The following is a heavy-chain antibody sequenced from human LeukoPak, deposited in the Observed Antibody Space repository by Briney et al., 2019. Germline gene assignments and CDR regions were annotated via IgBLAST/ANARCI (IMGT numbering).Heavy chain of an antibody. J-gene: IGHJ4*02. D-gene: IGHD3-10*01. V-gene: IGHV4-39*01. Sequence: MPSETLSLTCTVSGGSISSSSYYWGWIRQPPGKGLEWIGRIYYSEITYYNPSLKSRLTISVDTSKNQFSLKLSSVTDADPAVYYCASYYGSGSERNFDYWGQGTLVTVSS. CDR2: IYYSEIT. CDR1: GGSISSSSYY. CDR3: ASYYGSGSERNFDY.